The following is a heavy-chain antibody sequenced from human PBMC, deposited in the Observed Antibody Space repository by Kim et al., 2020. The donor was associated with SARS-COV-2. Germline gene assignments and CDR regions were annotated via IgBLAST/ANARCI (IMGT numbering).Heavy chain of an antibody. D-gene: IGHD6-19*01. CDR1: GGSVSSGSYY. CDR2: IYYSGST. Sequence: SETLSLTCTVSGGSVSSGSYYWSWIRQPPGKGLEWIGYIYYSGSTNYNPSLKSRVTISVDTSKNQFSLKLSSVTAADTAVYYCARAEEEGSGWYIGNWGQGTLVTVSS. V-gene: IGHV4-61*01. J-gene: IGHJ4*02. CDR3: ARAEEEGSGWYIGN.